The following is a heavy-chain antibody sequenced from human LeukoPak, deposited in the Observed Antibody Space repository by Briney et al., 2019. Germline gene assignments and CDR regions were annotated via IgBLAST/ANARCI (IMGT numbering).Heavy chain of an antibody. CDR2: ISSSSGTI. CDR3: AKDGPYYGVDV. J-gene: IGHJ6*02. V-gene: IGHV3-48*01. CDR1: GFTFIGYS. Sequence: GSLILSCAASGFTFIGYSMNWVRQTPGKGLECVSYISSSSGTISYADSVKGRFTISRDNAQNSLYLQMNSLRAEDTAVYYCAKDGPYYGVDVWGQGTTVTVSS.